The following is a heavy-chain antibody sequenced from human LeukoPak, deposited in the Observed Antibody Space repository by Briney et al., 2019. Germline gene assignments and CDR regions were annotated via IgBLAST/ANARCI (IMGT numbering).Heavy chain of an antibody. CDR1: GYTFTSYD. D-gene: IGHD6-19*01. V-gene: IGHV1-8*01. CDR3: ARGASGWNDYYYYYMDV. Sequence: ASVKVSCKASGYTFTSYDINWVRQATGQGLEWMGWMNPNSGNTGYAQKFQGRVTMTRNTSISTAYMELSSLRSEDTAVYYCARGASGWNDYYYYYMDVWGKGTTVTVSS. CDR2: MNPNSGNT. J-gene: IGHJ6*03.